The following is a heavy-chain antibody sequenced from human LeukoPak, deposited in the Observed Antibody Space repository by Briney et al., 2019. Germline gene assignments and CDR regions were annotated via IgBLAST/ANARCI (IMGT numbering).Heavy chain of an antibody. D-gene: IGHD2-2*01. V-gene: IGHV4-30-4*08. Sequence: SETLSLTCTVSGGSISSGDYYWSWIRQPPGKGLEWIGYIYYSGSTYYNPSLKSRVTISVDTSKNQFSLKLSSVTAADTAVYYCARAPEYCSSTSCYGAFDIWGQGTMVTVSS. CDR2: IYYSGST. CDR1: GGSISSGDYY. J-gene: IGHJ3*02. CDR3: ARAPEYCSSTSCYGAFDI.